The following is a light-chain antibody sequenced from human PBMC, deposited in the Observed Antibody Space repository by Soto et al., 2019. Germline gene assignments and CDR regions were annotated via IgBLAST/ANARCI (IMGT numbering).Light chain of an antibody. Sequence: EIVLTQSPGTLSLSPRERATLSCRASQSIFNNYLAWYQQKPGQAPRLLVYGASFRATGIPDRFSGSGSGTDFTLTISRLETEDFAVYYCQQYCGSPFTFGQGTRREIK. CDR1: QSIFNNY. CDR3: QQYCGSPFT. V-gene: IGKV3-20*01. CDR2: GAS. J-gene: IGKJ2*01.